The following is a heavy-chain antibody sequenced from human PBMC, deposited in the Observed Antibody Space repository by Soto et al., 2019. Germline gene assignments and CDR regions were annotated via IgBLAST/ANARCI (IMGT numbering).Heavy chain of an antibody. Sequence: PGGSLRLSCAASGFTFSSYWMHWVRQAPGKGLVWVSRIKSDGSGTYYADSVKGRLTISRDNSDNTLYLQMSSLRVEDTAVYYCVKGEYYYDSSGYYPFDYWGQGTLVTVSS. CDR3: VKGEYYYDSSGYYPFDY. J-gene: IGHJ4*02. CDR1: GFTFSSYW. CDR2: IKSDGSGT. D-gene: IGHD3-22*01. V-gene: IGHV3-74*01.